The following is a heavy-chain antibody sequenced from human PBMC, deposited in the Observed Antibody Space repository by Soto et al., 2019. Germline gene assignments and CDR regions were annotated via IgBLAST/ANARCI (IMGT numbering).Heavy chain of an antibody. V-gene: IGHV4-59*08. J-gene: IGHJ6*03. Sequence: SETLSLTCTVSGGSISSYYWSWIRQPPRKGLEWIGYIYHSGSTNYNPSLKSRVTISVDTSKNQFSLKLSSVTAADTAVYYCARRTTDKAAYYMDVWGKGTTVTVSS. CDR1: GGSISSYY. CDR3: ARRTTDKAAYYMDV. D-gene: IGHD2-2*01. CDR2: IYHSGST.